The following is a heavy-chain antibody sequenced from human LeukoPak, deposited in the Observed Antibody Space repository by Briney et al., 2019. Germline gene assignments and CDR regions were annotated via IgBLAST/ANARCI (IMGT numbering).Heavy chain of an antibody. Sequence: PSETLSLTCTVSGGSIRSSYYYWGWIRQPPGKGLEWIGSIYDSGSTYYNPSLKSRVTISVDTSKNQFSLKLSSVTAADTAVYYCATLRPSANWELQYYFDYWGQGTLVTVSS. CDR2: IYDSGST. CDR1: GGSIRSSYYY. CDR3: ATLRPSANWELQYYFDY. D-gene: IGHD7-27*01. J-gene: IGHJ4*02. V-gene: IGHV4-39*01.